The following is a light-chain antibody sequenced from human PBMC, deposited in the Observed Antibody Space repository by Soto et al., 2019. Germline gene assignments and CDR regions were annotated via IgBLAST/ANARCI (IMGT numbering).Light chain of an antibody. Sequence: EIVMTQSPATLSVSPGERATLSCRASQSVSSNLAWYQQKPGQAPRLLIYGASTRATGIPGRLSGSGSGTEFTLTISSLQSEDFAVYYCQQYNTWPRTFGQGTKVDIK. CDR1: QSVSSN. V-gene: IGKV3-15*01. J-gene: IGKJ1*01. CDR3: QQYNTWPRT. CDR2: GAS.